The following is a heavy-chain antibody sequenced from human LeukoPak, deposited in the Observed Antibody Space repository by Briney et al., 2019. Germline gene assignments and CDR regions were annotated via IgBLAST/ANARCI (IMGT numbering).Heavy chain of an antibody. Sequence: GGSLRLSCAASGFTFSSYWMHWVRQAPGKGLVWVSRINGDGSSTAYADSVKGRFTISRDNAKNTLYLQMNSLRTEDTALYYCAKGQVIPTAPVDYWGQGTLITVSS. CDR1: GFTFSSYW. CDR2: INGDGSST. CDR3: AKGQVIPTAPVDY. V-gene: IGHV3-74*01. J-gene: IGHJ4*02. D-gene: IGHD2-2*01.